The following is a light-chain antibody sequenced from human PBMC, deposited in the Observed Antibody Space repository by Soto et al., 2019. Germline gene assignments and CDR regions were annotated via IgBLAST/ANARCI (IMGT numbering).Light chain of an antibody. CDR3: SSYTSSNTLLYV. J-gene: IGLJ1*01. Sequence: QSALTQPASVSGSPGQSITISCTGTSSDVGGYNYVSWYQQHPGKAPKLMIYDVSNRPSGVPNRFSGSKSGNTASLTISGLQAEDEADYYCSSYTSSNTLLYVFGTGTKVTVL. CDR1: SSDVGGYNY. CDR2: DVS. V-gene: IGLV2-14*01.